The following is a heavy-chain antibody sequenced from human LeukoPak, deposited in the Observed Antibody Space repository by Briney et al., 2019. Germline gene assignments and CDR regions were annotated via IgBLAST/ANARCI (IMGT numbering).Heavy chain of an antibody. J-gene: IGHJ4*02. CDR3: ARGLSRVWLVRGRARDFDY. CDR2: MNPNSGNT. V-gene: IGHV1-8*01. CDR1: GYTFTSYD. Sequence: ASVKVSCKASGYTFTSYDINWVRQATGQGLEWMGWMNPNSGNTGYAQKFQGRVTMTRNTSISTAYMELSSLRSEDTAVYYCARGLSRVWLVRGRARDFDYWGQGTVVTVSS. D-gene: IGHD6-19*01.